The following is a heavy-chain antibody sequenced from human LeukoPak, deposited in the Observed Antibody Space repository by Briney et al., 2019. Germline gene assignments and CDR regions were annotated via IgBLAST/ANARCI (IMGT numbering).Heavy chain of an antibody. V-gene: IGHV3-23*01. J-gene: IGHJ4*02. Sequence: PGGSLRLSCAASGFTFSSYAMSWVRQAPGKGLEWVSAISGSGGSTYYADSVKGRFTISRDNSKNTLYLQMNSLKAEDTAVYYCAKDLAARPRYYFDYWGQGTLVTISS. D-gene: IGHD6-6*01. CDR1: GFTFSSYA. CDR2: ISGSGGST. CDR3: AKDLAARPRYYFDY.